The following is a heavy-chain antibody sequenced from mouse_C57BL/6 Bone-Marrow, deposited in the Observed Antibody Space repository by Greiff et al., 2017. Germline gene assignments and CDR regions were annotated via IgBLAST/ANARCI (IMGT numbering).Heavy chain of an antibody. CDR3: ARELGDYDGGGGAMDY. CDR1: GFTFSSYA. Sequence: KLVESGGGLVKPGGSLKLSCAASGFTFSSYAMSWVRQTPEKRLEWVATISDGGSYTYYPDNVKGRFTISRDNAKNNLYLPMGHLQSEDTAMYYCARELGDYDGGGGAMDYWGQGTSVTVSS. CDR2: ISDGGSYT. V-gene: IGHV5-4*01. J-gene: IGHJ4*01. D-gene: IGHD2-4*01.